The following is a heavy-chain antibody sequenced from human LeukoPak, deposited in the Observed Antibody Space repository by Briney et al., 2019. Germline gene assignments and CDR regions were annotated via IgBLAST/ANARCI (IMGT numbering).Heavy chain of an antibody. V-gene: IGHV1-69*13. CDR2: IIPIFGTA. CDR3: ASRRRGEMATIIFDY. Sequence: ASVKVSCKASGGTFSSYAISWVRQAPGQGLEWMGGIIPIFGTANYAQKFQGRVTITADESTSTAYIELSSLRSEDTAVYYCASRRRGEMATIIFDYWGQGTLVTVSS. J-gene: IGHJ4*02. D-gene: IGHD5-24*01. CDR1: GGTFSSYA.